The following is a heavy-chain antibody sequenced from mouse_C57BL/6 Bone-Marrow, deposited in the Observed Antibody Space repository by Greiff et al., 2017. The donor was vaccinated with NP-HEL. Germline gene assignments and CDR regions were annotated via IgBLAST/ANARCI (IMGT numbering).Heavy chain of an antibody. CDR2: ISSGSSTI. J-gene: IGHJ3*01. D-gene: IGHD2-12*01. V-gene: IGHV5-17*01. CDR3: ARQGYSSPWPFAY. Sequence: EVKLVESGGGLVKPGGSLKLSCAASGFTFSDYGMHWVRQAPEKGLEWVAYISSGSSTIYYADTVQGRFTISRDNAKNALFLQMTSLRSEDTAMYYCARQGYSSPWPFAYWGQGTLVTVSA. CDR1: GFTFSDYG.